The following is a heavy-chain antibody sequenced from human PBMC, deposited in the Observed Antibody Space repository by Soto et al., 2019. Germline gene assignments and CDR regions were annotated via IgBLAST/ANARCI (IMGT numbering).Heavy chain of an antibody. J-gene: IGHJ3*01. V-gene: IGHV3-74*01. D-gene: IGHD1-26*01. CDR2: LNTDGKDT. CDR1: GFTFSRYW. Sequence: EMQLVESGGGLVQPGGSLRLSCAASGFTFSRYWMHWVRQAPGKGLVWVSRLNTDGKDTRYADSVKGRFTISRDNAKNTLYLQMNSLRAEDTAVYYCARLLGLKGEPFDFWGQGTMVTVSS. CDR3: ARLLGLKGEPFDF.